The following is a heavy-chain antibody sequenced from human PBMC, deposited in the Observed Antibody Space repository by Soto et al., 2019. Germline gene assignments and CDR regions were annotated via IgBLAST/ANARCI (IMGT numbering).Heavy chain of an antibody. CDR3: ARGESVVTAYTCDY. J-gene: IGHJ4*02. CDR1: GGSISSYY. CDR2: IYYSGST. D-gene: IGHD2-21*02. Sequence: QVQLQESCPGLVKPSETLSLTCTVAGGSISSYYWSWIRQPPGKGLEWIGYIYYSGSTNYNHYLKRRVTISVDTSKNQFSLKLRSVTAADTAVYYGARGESVVTAYTCDYWGQGTLVTVSS. V-gene: IGHV4-59*01.